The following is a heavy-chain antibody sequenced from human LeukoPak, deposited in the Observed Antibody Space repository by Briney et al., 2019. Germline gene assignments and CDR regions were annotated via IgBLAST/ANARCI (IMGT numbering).Heavy chain of an antibody. CDR3: ARAPTTMRLGCWFDP. CDR2: IYYSGST. J-gene: IGHJ5*02. D-gene: IGHD3-10*01. Sequence: SETLSLTCTVSGGSISSYYWSWIRQPPGKGLEWIGYIYYSGSTNYNPSLKRGVTISVATSTNHFPLKLSSVTAAATAAYYWARAPTTMRLGCWFDPWGQGTLVTVSS. CDR1: GGSISSYY. V-gene: IGHV4-59*01.